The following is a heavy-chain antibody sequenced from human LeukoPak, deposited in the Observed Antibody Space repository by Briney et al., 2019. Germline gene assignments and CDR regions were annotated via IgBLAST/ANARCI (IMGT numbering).Heavy chain of an antibody. J-gene: IGHJ4*02. CDR2: INPSGGST. Sequence: ASVKVSCKASGYTFTSYYLHWVRQAPGQGLEWMGIINPSGGSTSYAQKFQGRVTMTRDTSTSTVYMELSSLRSEDTAVYYCATTDGGYYSRFYGGQGTLVTVSS. D-gene: IGHD3-22*01. CDR3: ATTDGGYYSRFY. V-gene: IGHV1-46*01. CDR1: GYTFTSYY.